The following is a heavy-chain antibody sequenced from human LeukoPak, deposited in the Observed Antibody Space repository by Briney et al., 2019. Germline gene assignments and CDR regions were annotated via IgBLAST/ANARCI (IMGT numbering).Heavy chain of an antibody. V-gene: IGHV3-7*03. CDR1: GFTFRSYW. Sequence: GESLRLSCVGSGFTFRSYWMTWVRQAPGKGLEWVANIKQDGHEKNYVDSVKGRFTISRDNAENSLSLQMNSLRAEDTAVYYCARVPGNYGGAFDIWGQGTMVTVSS. CDR3: ARVPGNYGGAFDI. J-gene: IGHJ3*02. CDR2: IKQDGHEK. D-gene: IGHD4-11*01.